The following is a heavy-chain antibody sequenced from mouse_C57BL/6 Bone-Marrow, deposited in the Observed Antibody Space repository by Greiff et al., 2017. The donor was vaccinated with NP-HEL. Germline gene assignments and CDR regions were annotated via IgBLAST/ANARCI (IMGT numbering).Heavy chain of an antibody. Sequence: VQLQQSGAELVRPGTSVKMSCKASGYTFTNYWIGWAKQRPGHGLEWIGVIYPGGGYTNYNEKFKGKATLTADKSSSTAYMQFSSLTSEDSAIYYCARKGRRTGYFDVWGTGTTVTVSS. V-gene: IGHV1-63*01. CDR3: ARKGRRTGYFDV. J-gene: IGHJ1*03. CDR1: GYTFTNYW. CDR2: IYPGGGYT. D-gene: IGHD3-3*01.